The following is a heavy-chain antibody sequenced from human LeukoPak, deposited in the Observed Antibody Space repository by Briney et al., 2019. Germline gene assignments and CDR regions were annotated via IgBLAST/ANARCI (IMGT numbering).Heavy chain of an antibody. J-gene: IGHJ4*02. CDR1: GYTFTASY. CDR2: INPNDDFT. CDR3: ARAAAGGWYLVH. Sequence: ASVKVSCKASGYTFTASYMHWVRQAPGQGLEWMGIINPNDDFTSYAQKFQGRITMTRDMSTSTVYMELSGLGSEDTAVYYCARAAAGGWYLVHWGQGTLVTVSS. D-gene: IGHD6-19*01. V-gene: IGHV1-46*01.